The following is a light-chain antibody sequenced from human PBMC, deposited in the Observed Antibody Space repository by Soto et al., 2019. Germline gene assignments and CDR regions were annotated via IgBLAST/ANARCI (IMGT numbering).Light chain of an antibody. J-gene: IGKJ4*01. V-gene: IGKV3-20*01. CDR3: HQYGSSPLT. CDR2: GGS. Sequence: EIVLTQSPATLSLSPGERATLSCRASRSVSSYLAWYQQKPGQAPRLLIYGGSSRATGIPDRFSGGGSGTDFSLTISRLETEDFSVYYCHQYGSSPLTFGGGTKVDIK. CDR1: RSVSSY.